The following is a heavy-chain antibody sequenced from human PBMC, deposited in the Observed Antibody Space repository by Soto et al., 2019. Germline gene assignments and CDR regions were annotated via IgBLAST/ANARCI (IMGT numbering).Heavy chain of an antibody. Sequence: PGGSLRLSCAASGFTFSSYGMHWVRQAPGKGLEWVAVIWYDGSNKYYADSVKGRLTISRDNSKNTLYLQMNSLRAEDTAVYYCARVYSSSWYFSYYYYGMDVWGQGTTVTVSS. V-gene: IGHV3-33*01. D-gene: IGHD6-13*01. CDR1: GFTFSSYG. CDR3: ARVYSSSWYFSYYYYGMDV. CDR2: IWYDGSNK. J-gene: IGHJ6*02.